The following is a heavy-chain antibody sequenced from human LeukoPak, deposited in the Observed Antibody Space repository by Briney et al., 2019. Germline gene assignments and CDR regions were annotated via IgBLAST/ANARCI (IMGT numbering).Heavy chain of an antibody. CDR3: ARDRVVYAITSTDFDY. Sequence: PGGSLRLSCAASGFTFSSYAMHWVRQAPGKGLEWVSSISSSSSYIYYADSVKGRFTISRDNAKNSLYLQMNSLRAEDTAVYYCARDRVVYAITSTDFDYWGQGTLVTVSS. J-gene: IGHJ4*02. CDR1: GFTFSSYA. D-gene: IGHD2-8*02. CDR2: ISSSSSYI. V-gene: IGHV3-21*01.